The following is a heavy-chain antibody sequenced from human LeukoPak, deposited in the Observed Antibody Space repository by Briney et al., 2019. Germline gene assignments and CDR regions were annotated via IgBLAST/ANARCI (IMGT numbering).Heavy chain of an antibody. CDR1: GFTFSSYG. J-gene: IGHJ4*02. Sequence: GGSLRLSCAASGFTFSSYGMHWVRQAPGKGLEWVAVIWYDGSNKYYADSVKGRFTISRDNSKNTLYLQMNSLRAEDTAVYYCARSITKNKPDYWGQGTLVTVSS. V-gene: IGHV3-33*01. CDR2: IWYDGSNK. CDR3: ARSITKNKPDY. D-gene: IGHD3-10*01.